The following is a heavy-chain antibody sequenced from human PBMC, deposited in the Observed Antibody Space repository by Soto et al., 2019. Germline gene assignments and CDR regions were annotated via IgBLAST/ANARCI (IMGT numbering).Heavy chain of an antibody. CDR1: GGSFSGYY. CDR2: INHSGSA. CDR3: ARGRYMVRGVIMAA. J-gene: IGHJ5*02. D-gene: IGHD3-10*01. V-gene: IGHV4-34*01. Sequence: SETLSLTCAVYGGSFSGYYWSWIRQPPGKGLEWIGEINHSGSANYNPSLKSRVTISVDTSKNQFSLKLSSVTAADTAVYYCARGRYMVRGVIMAAWGQGTLVTVSS.